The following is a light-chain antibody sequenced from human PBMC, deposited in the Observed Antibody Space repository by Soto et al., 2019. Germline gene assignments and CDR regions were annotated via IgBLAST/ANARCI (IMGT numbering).Light chain of an antibody. CDR1: QSVSSSY. J-gene: IGKJ2*01. CDR2: GAS. V-gene: IGKV3-20*01. Sequence: ETVLTQSPGTLSLSPGERATLSCRASQSVSSSYLAWYQQKPGQAPRLLIYGASNRATGIPDRFSGSGSGTDFTLTISRLVPEDFAVYYCQQYGSSSYTFAQGTKLEIK. CDR3: QQYGSSSYT.